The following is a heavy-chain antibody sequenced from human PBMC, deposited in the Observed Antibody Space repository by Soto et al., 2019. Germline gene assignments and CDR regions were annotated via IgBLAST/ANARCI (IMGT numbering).Heavy chain of an antibody. CDR2: MSFDGTYK. Sequence: QVQLAESGGGVVQPGRSLRLSCIGSGFRFSDYGMHWVRQAPGKGLEWVAMMSFDGTYKYSADSVKGRFIISRDNSKSTLFLQMNSLRAGDTAVYYCAKDRRDGEYNSVYDFWGQGTLVTVSS. CDR3: AKDRRDGEYNSVYDF. J-gene: IGHJ4*02. D-gene: IGHD4-17*01. CDR1: GFRFSDYG. V-gene: IGHV3-30*18.